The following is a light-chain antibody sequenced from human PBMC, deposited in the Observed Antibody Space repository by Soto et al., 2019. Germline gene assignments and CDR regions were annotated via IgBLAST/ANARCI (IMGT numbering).Light chain of an antibody. CDR3: QSYDSSLSGWV. Sequence: QSVLTQTPSVSGAPGQSVTMSCGGSNSNIGAGYDVHWYKQVPGTAPKLLIYGNVNRPAGVLDRFSGSKSGASASLAITELQAEDEADYYCQSYDSSLSGWVFGGGP. V-gene: IGLV1-40*01. J-gene: IGLJ3*02. CDR2: GNV. CDR1: NSNIGAGYD.